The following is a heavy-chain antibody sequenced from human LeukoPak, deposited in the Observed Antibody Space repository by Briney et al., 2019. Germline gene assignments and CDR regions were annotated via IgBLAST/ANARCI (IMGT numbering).Heavy chain of an antibody. CDR2: ISGGGGST. J-gene: IGHJ4*02. CDR1: GFTFGSYA. V-gene: IGHV3-23*01. D-gene: IGHD2-2*01. CDR3: AKNGFHCTSTSCYSTSYYFDY. Sequence: GGSLRLSCAASGFTFGSYAMSWVRQAPGKGLQWVSAISGGGGSTYYADSVKGRFTISRDNSKNTLYLQMNSPRAEDAAVYYCAKNGFHCTSTSCYSTSYYFDYWGQGTLVTVSS.